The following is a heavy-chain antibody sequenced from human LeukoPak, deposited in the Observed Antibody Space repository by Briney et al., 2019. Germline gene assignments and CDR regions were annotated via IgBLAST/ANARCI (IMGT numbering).Heavy chain of an antibody. CDR3: ANGYSSTYYNALDI. V-gene: IGHV3-74*01. D-gene: IGHD6-13*01. Sequence: GGSLRLSCAASGFTFSSYWMHWVRQAPGKGLVWVSRINSDGSSTTYADSVKSRFTTTRDNAKNTLYLQMSSLRVEDTAVYYCANGYSSTYYNALDIRGQGTMVTVSS. J-gene: IGHJ3*02. CDR2: INSDGSST. CDR1: GFTFSSYW.